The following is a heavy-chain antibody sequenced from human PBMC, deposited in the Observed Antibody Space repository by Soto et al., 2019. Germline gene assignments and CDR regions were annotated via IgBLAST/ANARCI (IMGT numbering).Heavy chain of an antibody. CDR3: ARHPEGIAARLGYYYYYGMDV. J-gene: IGHJ6*02. V-gene: IGHV1-69*06. D-gene: IGHD6-6*01. CDR1: GGTFSSYA. CDR2: IIPIFGTA. Sequence: QVQLVQSGAEVKKPGSSVKVSCKASGGTFSSYAISWVRQAPGQGLEWMGGIIPIFGTANYAQKFQGRVTITADKSTSTAYMELSSLRSEDTAVYYCARHPEGIAARLGYYYYYGMDVWGQGTMVTVSS.